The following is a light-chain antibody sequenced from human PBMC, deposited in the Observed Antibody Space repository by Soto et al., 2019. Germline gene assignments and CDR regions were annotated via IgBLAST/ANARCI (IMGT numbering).Light chain of an antibody. J-gene: IGKJ1*01. CDR2: GAS. V-gene: IGKV3-15*01. CDR3: QQYNNWPPTWT. CDR1: QSVSIN. Sequence: EIVLTQSPGTLSLSPGERATVCCRAGQSVSINLAWYQHKPGQAPRLLIYGASTRATGIPARFSGSGSGTEFTLTISSLQSEDFAVYYCQQYNNWPPTWTFGQGTKVDIK.